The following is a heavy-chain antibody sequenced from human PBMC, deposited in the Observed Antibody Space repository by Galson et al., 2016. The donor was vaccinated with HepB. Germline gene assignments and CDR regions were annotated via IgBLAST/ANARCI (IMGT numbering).Heavy chain of an antibody. D-gene: IGHD5-12*01. CDR3: ARRSSATLNYYYNGMDS. J-gene: IGHJ6*02. CDR2: ISAYNGNT. Sequence: SVKVSCKASGYTFTSYGISWVRQAPGQGLEWMGWISAYNGNTNYAQKLQGRVTMTTDTSTSTAYMELRSLRSDDTAVYYCARRSSATLNYYYNGMDSWGQGIPVTVSS. V-gene: IGHV1-18*01. CDR1: GYTFTSYG.